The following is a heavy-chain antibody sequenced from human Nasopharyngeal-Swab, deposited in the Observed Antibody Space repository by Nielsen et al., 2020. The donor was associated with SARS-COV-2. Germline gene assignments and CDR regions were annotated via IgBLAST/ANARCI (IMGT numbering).Heavy chain of an antibody. CDR1: GFTVSSNY. D-gene: IGHD3-10*01. J-gene: IGHJ5*02. V-gene: IGHV3-66*01. CDR3: AILEGNGSGSP. Sequence: GGSLRLSCAASGFTVSSNYMNWVRQAPGKGLEWVSVIYTGGGTYYADSVKGRFTISRDNSKNTLYLQMNSLRAEDTAVYYCAILEGNGSGSPWGQGTLVTVSS. CDR2: IYTGGGT.